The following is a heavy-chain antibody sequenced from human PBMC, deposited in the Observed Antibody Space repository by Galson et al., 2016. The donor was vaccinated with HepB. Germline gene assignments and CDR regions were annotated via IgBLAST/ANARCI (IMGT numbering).Heavy chain of an antibody. Sequence: SLRLSCAASGFTFSDYGMNWVRQAPGKGLEWVAVIWYDGVNRLYEDSVKGRFTISRDNSKNTLYLQMNSLTAEDTAVYYCAIFSGFIRGNFYYDNKNRVDYWGQGTLVTVSS. CDR1: GFTFSDYG. V-gene: IGHV3-33*01. CDR3: AIFSGFIRGNFYYDNKNRVDY. CDR2: IWYDGVNR. J-gene: IGHJ4*02. D-gene: IGHD3-22*01.